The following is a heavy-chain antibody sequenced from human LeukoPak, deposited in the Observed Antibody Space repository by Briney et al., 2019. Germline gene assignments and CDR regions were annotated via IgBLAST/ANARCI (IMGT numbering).Heavy chain of an antibody. D-gene: IGHD3-10*01. V-gene: IGHV4-61*02. CDR1: GGSISSGSYY. CDR3: ARDFGPGDWFDP. J-gene: IGHJ5*02. CDR2: IYTSGST. Sequence: SETLSLTCTVSGGSISSGSYYWSWIRQPAGKGLEWIGRIYTSGSTNYNPSLKSRVTISVDTSKNQFSLKLSSVTAADTAVYYCARDFGPGDWFDPWGQGTLVTVSS.